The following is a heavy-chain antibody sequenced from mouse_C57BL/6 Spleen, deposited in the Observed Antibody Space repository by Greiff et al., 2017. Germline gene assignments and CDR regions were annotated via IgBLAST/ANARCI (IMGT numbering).Heavy chain of an antibody. V-gene: IGHV1-59*01. CDR3: ARPGYGSIHWYFDG. J-gene: IGHJ1*03. CDR1: GYTFTSYW. Sequence: QVQLQQPGAELVRPGTSVKLSCKASGYTFTSYWMHWVKQRPGQGLEWIGVIDPSDSYTNYNQKFKGKATLTVDTSSSTAYMQLSSLTSEDSAVYYCARPGYGSIHWYFDGWGTGTTVTVSS. D-gene: IGHD1-1*01. CDR2: IDPSDSYT.